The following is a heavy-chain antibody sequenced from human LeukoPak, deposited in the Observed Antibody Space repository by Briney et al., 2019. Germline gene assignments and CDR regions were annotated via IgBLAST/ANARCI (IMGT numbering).Heavy chain of an antibody. CDR3: AREVLGSSGYHRPHDAFDI. CDR1: GGSISSGDYY. D-gene: IGHD3-22*01. CDR2: IYYSGST. Sequence: SQTLSLTCTVSGGSISSGDYYWSWIRQPPGKGLEWIGYIYYSGSTYYNPSLKSRVTISVDTSKNQFSLKLSSVTAADTAVYYCAREVLGSSGYHRPHDAFDIWGQGTMVTVSS. J-gene: IGHJ3*02. V-gene: IGHV4-30-4*08.